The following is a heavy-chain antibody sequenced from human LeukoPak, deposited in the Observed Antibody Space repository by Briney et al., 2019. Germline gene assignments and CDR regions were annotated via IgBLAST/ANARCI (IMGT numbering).Heavy chain of an antibody. CDR1: GFTFSNYA. J-gene: IGHJ4*02. D-gene: IGHD1-7*01. Sequence: GGSLRLSCVVSGFTFSNYAIHWVRQAPGKGLEWVAVISYDGSDKYYADSVKGRFTISRDNARNSVYLQMDSLKTEDTAVYYCTRVSAHNWSYGWYWGQGTLVTVSS. CDR2: ISYDGSDK. CDR3: TRVSAHNWSYGWY. V-gene: IGHV3-30*04.